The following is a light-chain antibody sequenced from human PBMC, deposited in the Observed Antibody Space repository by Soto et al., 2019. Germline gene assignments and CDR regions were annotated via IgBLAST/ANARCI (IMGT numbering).Light chain of an antibody. Sequence: QSALTQPPSASGSPGQSVTISCTGTRNDVDGFNYVSWYQQHPGKAPKLIIYEVTKRPSGVPDRFSGSKFGNTASLTVSGLQAEDEAVYYCCSYVGASTYVFGTGTKLTVL. CDR3: CSYVGASTYV. V-gene: IGLV2-8*01. CDR1: RNDVDGFNY. J-gene: IGLJ1*01. CDR2: EVT.